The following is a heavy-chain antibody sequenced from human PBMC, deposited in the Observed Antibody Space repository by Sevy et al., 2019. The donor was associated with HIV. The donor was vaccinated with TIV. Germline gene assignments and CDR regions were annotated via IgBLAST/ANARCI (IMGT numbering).Heavy chain of an antibody. CDR1: GDSISRGGDY. CDR2: SYHSGST. J-gene: IGHJ5*02. V-gene: IGHV4-31*03. CDR3: ARATGQGRFDP. D-gene: IGHD1-1*01. Sequence: SETLSLTCTVSGDSISRGGDYWSWIRQYPGKGLEWIGYSYHSGSTYYNPSLKSRVTISVDTSKNHFSLKLTSVTAAETAVYYCARATGQGRFDPWGQGTLVTVSS.